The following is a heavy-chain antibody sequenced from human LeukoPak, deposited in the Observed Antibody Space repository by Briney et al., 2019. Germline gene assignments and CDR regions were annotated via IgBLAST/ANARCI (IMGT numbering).Heavy chain of an antibody. D-gene: IGHD7-27*01. V-gene: IGHV1-18*01. CDR2: ISAYNGNT. J-gene: IGHJ6*02. CDR3: ARDRRGPGDPANYYGMDV. Sequence: GASVKVSCKASGYTFTSYGISWVRQAPGQGLEWMGWISAYNGNTNYAQKLQGRVTMTTDTSTSTAYMELRSLRSDDTAVYYCARDRRGPGDPANYYGMDVWGQGTTVTVSS. CDR1: GYTFTSYG.